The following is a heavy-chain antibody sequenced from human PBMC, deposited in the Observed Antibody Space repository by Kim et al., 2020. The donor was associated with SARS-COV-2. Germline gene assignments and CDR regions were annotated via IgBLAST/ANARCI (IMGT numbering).Heavy chain of an antibody. CDR1: GFTFSSYA. V-gene: IGHV3-23*01. J-gene: IGHJ4*01. CDR3: ARKVRELLGDY. CDR2: ISDSGSRI. Sequence: GGSLRLSCAASGFTFSSYAMNWVRQAPGKGLEWVSAISDSGSRIYYAESVKGRFTISRDNSKNTLYLQMNRLSAEDTAVYYCARKVRELLGDYWGHGTL. D-gene: IGHD1-26*01.